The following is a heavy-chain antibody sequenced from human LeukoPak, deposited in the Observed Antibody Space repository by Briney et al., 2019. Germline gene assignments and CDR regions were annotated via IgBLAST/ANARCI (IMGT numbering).Heavy chain of an antibody. D-gene: IGHD3-22*01. CDR1: GGSISSGDYY. CDR2: IYYSGST. CDR3: ATTYYYDSSGYYFFDY. V-gene: IGHV4-30-4*01. J-gene: IGHJ4*02. Sequence: SQTLSLTCTVSGGSISSGDYYWSWIRQPPGKGLEWIGYIYYSGSTYYNPSLKSRITISVDTSKNQFSLKLSSVTAADTAVYYCATTYYYDSSGYYFFDYWAREPWSPSPQ.